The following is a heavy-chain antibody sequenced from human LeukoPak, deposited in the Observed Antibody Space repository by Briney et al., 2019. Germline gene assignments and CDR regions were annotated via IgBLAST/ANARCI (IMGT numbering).Heavy chain of an antibody. CDR2: IDPSDSYT. J-gene: IGHJ4*02. CDR1: GYSFTSYW. CDR3: ARSGESGWLGKSDY. V-gene: IGHV5-10-1*01. Sequence: GESLKISCKGSGYSFTSYWNSWVRQMPGQGVEWMGRIDPSDSYTNYSPSFQGHVTISADKSISTAYLQWSSLKASDTAMYYWARSGESGWLGKSDYWGQGTLVTVSS. D-gene: IGHD6-19*01.